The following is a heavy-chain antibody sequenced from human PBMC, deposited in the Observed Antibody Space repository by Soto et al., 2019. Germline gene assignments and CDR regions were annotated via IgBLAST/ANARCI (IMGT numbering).Heavy chain of an antibody. CDR3: ARRGAVSGGSYWYFDL. CDR2: ISYSGST. CDR1: GGSISSSRYY. Sequence: QLQLQESGPGLVKPSETLSLTCTVSGGSISSSRYYWGWIRQPPGKGLEWIASISYSGSTYYNPSLRSPVTISVATSKNQSSLKLSSVTAADTAVYYCARRGAVSGGSYWYFDLWGRGTLVTVSS. J-gene: IGHJ2*01. D-gene: IGHD6-19*01. V-gene: IGHV4-39*01.